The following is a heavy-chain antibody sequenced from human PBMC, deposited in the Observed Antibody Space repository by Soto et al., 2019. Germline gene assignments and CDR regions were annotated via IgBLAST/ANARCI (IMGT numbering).Heavy chain of an antibody. CDR1: GYPFTSYY. D-gene: IGHD6-13*01. V-gene: IGHV1-46*01. CDR3: TREGRVAAAGTHNYYYGMDV. CDR2: ISANDGST. Sequence: APVKVSCKTSGYPFTSYYMHWVRQAPGQGLEWMGIISANDGSTNYAQKFQGRVTMTTGTSTSTAYMELRSLRSDDTAVYYCTREGRVAAAGTHNYYYGMDVWGQGTTVTVSS. J-gene: IGHJ6*02.